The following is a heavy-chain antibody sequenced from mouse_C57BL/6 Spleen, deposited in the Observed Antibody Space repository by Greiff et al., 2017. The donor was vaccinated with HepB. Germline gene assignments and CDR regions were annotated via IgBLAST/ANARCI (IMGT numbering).Heavy chain of an antibody. V-gene: IGHV5-6*01. J-gene: IGHJ1*03. D-gene: IGHD1-1*01. CDR2: ISSGGSYT. CDR1: GFTFSSYG. Sequence: EVHLVESGGDLVKPGGSLKLSCAASGFTFSSYGMSWVRQTPDKRLEWVATISSGGSYTYYPDSVKGRFTISRDNAKNTLYLQMSSLKSEDTAMYYCARHEPTVVAKGYFDVWGTGTTVTVSS. CDR3: ARHEPTVVAKGYFDV.